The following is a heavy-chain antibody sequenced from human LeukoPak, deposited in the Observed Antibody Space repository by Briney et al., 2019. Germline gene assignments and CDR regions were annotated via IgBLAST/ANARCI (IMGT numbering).Heavy chain of an antibody. CDR3: ATVNPIAVANFDC. Sequence: ASVKVSCKASGYTVTDFYMHWVRQAPGQGLEWMGWINPKRGGTNYAQKFQGRVTMTRDTSISTVYMELSRLRSDDTAVYYCATVNPIAVANFDCWGQGTLVTVST. D-gene: IGHD6-19*01. J-gene: IGHJ4*02. V-gene: IGHV1-2*02. CDR1: GYTVTDFY. CDR2: INPKRGGT.